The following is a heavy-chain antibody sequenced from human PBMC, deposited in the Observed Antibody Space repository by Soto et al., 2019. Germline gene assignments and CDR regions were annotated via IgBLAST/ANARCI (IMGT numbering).Heavy chain of an antibody. CDR3: ARDMGLGHQPLHKEKGYYYDSSGYRSGPYYGMDV. Sequence: SETLSLTCTVSGGSISSYYWSWIRQPPGKGLEWIGYIYYSGSTNYNPSLKSRVTISVDTSKNQFSLKLSSVTAADTAVYYCARDMGLGHQPLHKEKGYYYDSSGYRSGPYYGMDVWGQGTTVTVSS. J-gene: IGHJ6*02. CDR2: IYYSGST. V-gene: IGHV4-59*01. D-gene: IGHD3-22*01. CDR1: GGSISSYY.